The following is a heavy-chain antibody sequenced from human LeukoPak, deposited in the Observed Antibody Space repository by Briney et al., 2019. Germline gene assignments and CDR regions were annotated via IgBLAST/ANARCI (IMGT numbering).Heavy chain of an antibody. CDR3: AREGTYSSTWNDAFDI. Sequence: GGSLRLSCAASGFTVSAYYLSWVRQAPGKGLEWVSVIYGDGRIKYADSVKGRFTISRDNSKNTLYLQMNSLRAEDTAMYYCAREGTYSSTWNDAFDIWGQGALVTVSS. V-gene: IGHV3-66*01. CDR1: GFTVSAYY. D-gene: IGHD6-13*01. J-gene: IGHJ3*02. CDR2: IYGDGRI.